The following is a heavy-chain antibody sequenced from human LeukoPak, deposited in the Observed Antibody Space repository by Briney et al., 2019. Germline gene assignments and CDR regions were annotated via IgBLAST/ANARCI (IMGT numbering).Heavy chain of an antibody. Sequence: ASVKVSCKASAYSFTGYYMHWVRQAPGQGLEWMGRINPNSGGTEYAQKSQGRVTMTRDTSITTAYMELTGLRSDDTAVYYCARGYSYCSGGTCWDYWGQGTLVTVSS. CDR2: INPNSGGT. CDR3: ARGYSYCSGGTCWDY. CDR1: AYSFTGYY. D-gene: IGHD2-15*01. V-gene: IGHV1-2*06. J-gene: IGHJ4*02.